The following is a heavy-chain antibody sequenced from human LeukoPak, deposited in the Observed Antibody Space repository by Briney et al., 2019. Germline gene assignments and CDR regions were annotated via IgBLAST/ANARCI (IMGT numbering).Heavy chain of an antibody. V-gene: IGHV6-1*01. D-gene: IGHD5-12*01. Sequence: SQTLSLICAISGDSVSSNSAAWNWIRQSPSRGLEWLGRTYYRSKWYNDYAVSVKSRITINPDTSNNQFSLQLNSVTPEDTAVYYCASYSFSGRPFDYWGQGTLVTVSS. CDR1: GDSVSSNSAA. CDR3: ASYSFSGRPFDY. CDR2: TYYRSKWYN. J-gene: IGHJ4*02.